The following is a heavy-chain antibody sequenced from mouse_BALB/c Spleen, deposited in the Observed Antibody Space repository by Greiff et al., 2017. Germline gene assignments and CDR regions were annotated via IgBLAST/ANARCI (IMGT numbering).Heavy chain of an antibody. Sequence: QVTLKVSGPGILQPSQTLSLTCSFSGFSLSTSGMGVSWIRQPSGKGLEWLAHIYWDDDKRYNPSLKSRLTISKDTSSNQVFLKITSVDTADTATYYCARRADGKGYFDVWGAGTTVTVSS. CDR2: IYWDDDK. D-gene: IGHD2-1*01. V-gene: IGHV8-12*01. J-gene: IGHJ1*01. CDR3: ARRADGKGYFDV. CDR1: GFSLSTSGMG.